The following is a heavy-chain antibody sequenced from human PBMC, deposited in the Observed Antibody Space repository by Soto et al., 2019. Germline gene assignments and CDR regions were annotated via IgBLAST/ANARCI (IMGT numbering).Heavy chain of an antibody. V-gene: IGHV1-69*06. Sequence: ASVKVSCKASGGTFSSYAISWVRQAPGQGLEWMGGIIPIFGTTNYAQKFQGRVTITADKSTSTAYMELRSLRSDDTAVYYCARDEMEWLVRYYYYGMDVWGQGTTVTVSS. CDR1: GGTFSSYA. D-gene: IGHD6-19*01. CDR2: IIPIFGTT. J-gene: IGHJ6*02. CDR3: ARDEMEWLVRYYYYGMDV.